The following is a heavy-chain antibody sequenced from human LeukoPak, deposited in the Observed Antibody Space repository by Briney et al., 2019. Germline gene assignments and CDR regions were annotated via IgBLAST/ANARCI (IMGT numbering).Heavy chain of an antibody. Sequence: SQTLSLTCTVSGGSISSGSYYWSWIRQLAGKGLEWIGRIYTSGSTNYNPSLKSRVTISVDTSKNQFSLKLSSVTAADTAVYYCARVLPGYYFDYWGQGTLVTVSS. CDR2: IYTSGST. V-gene: IGHV4-61*02. D-gene: IGHD1-14*01. CDR1: GGSISSGSYY. CDR3: ARVLPGYYFDY. J-gene: IGHJ4*02.